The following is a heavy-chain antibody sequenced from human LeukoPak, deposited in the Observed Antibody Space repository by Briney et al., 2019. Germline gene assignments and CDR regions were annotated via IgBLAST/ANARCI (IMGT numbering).Heavy chain of an antibody. D-gene: IGHD3-22*01. Sequence: GGSLRLSCAASGFTFSSYWMHWVRQTPGKGLVWVSRINSDGINTDYADSAKGRFTISRDNSKNTLYLQVNSLRAEDTAVYYCAKGDSSGPTHYYYYMDVWGKGTTVTVSS. V-gene: IGHV3-74*01. CDR2: INSDGINT. J-gene: IGHJ6*03. CDR1: GFTFSSYW. CDR3: AKGDSSGPTHYYYYMDV.